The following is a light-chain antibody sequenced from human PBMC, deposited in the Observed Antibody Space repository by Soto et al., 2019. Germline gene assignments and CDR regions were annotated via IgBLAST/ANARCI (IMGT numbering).Light chain of an antibody. CDR3: GAWDDTLSAGV. CDR2: SNN. Sequence: QSVLTQPPSASGTPGQRVTISCSGSSSNIGSHYLYWYQQLPGTAPKLLIYSNNQRPSGVPDRFSASKSGTSASLVISGLRSEDEADYYCGAWDDTLSAGVFGGGTKVTVL. V-gene: IGLV1-47*02. CDR1: SSNIGSHY. J-gene: IGLJ3*02.